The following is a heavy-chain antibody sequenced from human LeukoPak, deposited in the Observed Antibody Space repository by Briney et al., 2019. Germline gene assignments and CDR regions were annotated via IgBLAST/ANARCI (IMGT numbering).Heavy chain of an antibody. CDR3: ARDRGYYYDY. V-gene: IGHV3-48*03. Sequence: PGGSLRLSCAASGFTFSSYEMNWVRQAPGKGLEWVSYISSSGSTIYYADSVKGRFTISRDNAKNSLYLQMNSPRAEDTAVYYCARDRGYYYDYWGQGTLVTVSS. D-gene: IGHD3-22*01. J-gene: IGHJ4*02. CDR1: GFTFSSYE. CDR2: ISSSGSTI.